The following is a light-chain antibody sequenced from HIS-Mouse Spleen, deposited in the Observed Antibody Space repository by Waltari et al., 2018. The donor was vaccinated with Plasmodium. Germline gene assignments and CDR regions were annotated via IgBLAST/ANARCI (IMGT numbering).Light chain of an antibody. CDR1: HIGSKS. J-gene: IGLJ1*01. Sequence: SYVLTQPPSVSVAPGQTARITCGGNHIGSKSVHWYQQKPGQAPVLVVYDDSDRPPGIPERFSGSNSGNTATLTISRVEAGDEADYYCQVWDSSSDHYVFGTGTKVTVL. CDR3: QVWDSSSDHYV. CDR2: DDS. V-gene: IGLV3-21*02.